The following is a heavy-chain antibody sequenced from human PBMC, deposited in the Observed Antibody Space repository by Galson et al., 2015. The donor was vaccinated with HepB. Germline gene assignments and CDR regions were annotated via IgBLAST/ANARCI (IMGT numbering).Heavy chain of an antibody. J-gene: IGHJ4*02. CDR1: GFTFSSYA. Sequence: SLRLSCAASGFTFSSYAMYWVRQAPGKGLEWVAVISYDGNNKYYADFVKGRFTISRDNSKNTVYLQMNSLRAEDTAVYYCARENFPGYSYGTGFGFWGQGTLVTVSS. V-gene: IGHV3-30-3*01. CDR2: ISYDGNNK. D-gene: IGHD5-18*01. CDR3: ARENFPGYSYGTGFGF.